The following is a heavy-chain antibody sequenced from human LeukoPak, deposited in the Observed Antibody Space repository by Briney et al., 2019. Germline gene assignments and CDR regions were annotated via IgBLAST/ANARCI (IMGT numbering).Heavy chain of an antibody. CDR1: GGSISSYY. CDR3: ASKSSRFGVVDY. CDR2: IYYSGST. D-gene: IGHD2-21*01. J-gene: IGHJ4*02. Sequence: SETLSLTCTVSGGSISSYYWNWIRQPPGKGLEWIGYIYYSGSTNYNPSLKSRVTISVDTSKNQFSLKLSSVTAADTAVYYCASKSSRFGVVDYWGQGTLVTVSS. V-gene: IGHV4-59*01.